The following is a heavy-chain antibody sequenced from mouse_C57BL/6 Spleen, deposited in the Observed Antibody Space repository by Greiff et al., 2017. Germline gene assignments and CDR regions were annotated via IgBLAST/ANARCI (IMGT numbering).Heavy chain of an antibody. Sequence: QVQLKESGAELVRPGASVTLSCKASGYTFTDYEMHWVKQTPVHGLEWIGAIDPETGGTAYNQKFKGKAILTADKSSSTAYMELRSLTSEDSAVYYCTRRDYDYDVPYFAYWGQGTTLTVSS. J-gene: IGHJ2*01. CDR3: TRRDYDYDVPYFAY. D-gene: IGHD2-4*01. V-gene: IGHV1-15*01. CDR2: IDPETGGT. CDR1: GYTFTDYE.